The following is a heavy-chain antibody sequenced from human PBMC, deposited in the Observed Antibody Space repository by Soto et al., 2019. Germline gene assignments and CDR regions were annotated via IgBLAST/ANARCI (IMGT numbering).Heavy chain of an antibody. CDR1: GFSLSTSGLG. V-gene: IGHV2-5*01. CDR3: THRPPSGRDY. J-gene: IGHJ4*02. CDR2: IYWNDDK. Sequence: QITLKESGPTLVKPTQTLTLTCTFSGFSLSTSGLGVAWIRQPPGKALEWLALIYWNDDKRYSPSLKSRLTISKDTSKHQVVLTITNMDPMDTATYFFTHRPPSGRDYWGQVTLVTVSS.